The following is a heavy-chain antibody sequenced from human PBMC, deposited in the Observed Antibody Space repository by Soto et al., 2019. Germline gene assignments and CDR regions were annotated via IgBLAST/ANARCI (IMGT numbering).Heavy chain of an antibody. J-gene: IGHJ4*02. CDR3: ASGKWSLDY. D-gene: IGHD2-15*01. Sequence: VGSLRLSCVASGISLSDNYMAWIRQAPGKGLEWLSYISNSDYTTYYTDSVKGRFTISRDNAKNSLYLQLNGLRVEDTAVYYCASGKWSLDYWGQGILVTVSS. CDR2: ISNSDYTT. V-gene: IGHV3-11*01. CDR1: GISLSDNY.